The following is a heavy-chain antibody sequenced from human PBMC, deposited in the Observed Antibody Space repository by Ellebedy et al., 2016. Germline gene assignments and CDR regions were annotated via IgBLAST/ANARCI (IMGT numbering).Heavy chain of an antibody. V-gene: IGHV1-69*13. CDR1: GGTFSSYA. CDR2: IIPFFYSL. D-gene: IGHD4-17*01. CDR3: ARVASYGDYVAGWLDY. Sequence: SVKVSCXASGGTFSSYAFSWVRQAPGQGLEWMGGIIPFFYSLNYAQKFQGRVTITADDSTSTAYMELSNLRSEDTAVYYCARVASYGDYVAGWLDYWGQGTLVTVSS. J-gene: IGHJ4*02.